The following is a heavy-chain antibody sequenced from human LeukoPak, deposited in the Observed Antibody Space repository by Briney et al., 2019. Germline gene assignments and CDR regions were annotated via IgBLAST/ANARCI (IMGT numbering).Heavy chain of an antibody. V-gene: IGHV7-4-1*02. CDR1: GYTFTSYA. CDR2: INTNTGNP. Sequence: ASVKVSCKASGYTFTSYAMNWVRQAPGQGLEWMGWINTNTGNPTYAQGFTGRFVFSLDTSVSTAYLQISSLKAEDTAVYYCARDLVPGIAVAGGNYWGQGTLVTVSS. CDR3: ARDLVPGIAVAGGNY. D-gene: IGHD6-19*01. J-gene: IGHJ4*02.